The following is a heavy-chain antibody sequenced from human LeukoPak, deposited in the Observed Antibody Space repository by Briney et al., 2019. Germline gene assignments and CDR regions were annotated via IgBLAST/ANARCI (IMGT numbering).Heavy chain of an antibody. CDR3: AKEWSARPGGRGHIDY. CDR1: GFTFSSYA. D-gene: IGHD6-6*01. CDR2: ISYDGSNK. J-gene: IGHJ4*02. V-gene: IGHV3-30-3*01. Sequence: GGSLRLSCAASGFTFSSYAMHWVRQAPGKGLEWVAVISYDGSNKYYADSMKGRFTISRDNSKNTLYLQMNSLRAEDTAVYYCAKEWSARPGGRGHIDYWGQGTLVTVSS.